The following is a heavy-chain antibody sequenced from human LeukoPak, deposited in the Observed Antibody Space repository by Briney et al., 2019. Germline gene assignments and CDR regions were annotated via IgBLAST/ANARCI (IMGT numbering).Heavy chain of an antibody. D-gene: IGHD3-10*01. J-gene: IGHJ6*03. Sequence: PSETLSLTCTVSGGSISSYYWNWIRQPPGKGLEWIGSISYSGSTNYNPSLESRVTISVDTSKNQISLKLSSVTAADTTVYYCAREALLWFGYYMDVWGKGTTVTVSS. CDR2: ISYSGST. V-gene: IGHV4-59*01. CDR3: AREALLWFGYYMDV. CDR1: GGSISSYY.